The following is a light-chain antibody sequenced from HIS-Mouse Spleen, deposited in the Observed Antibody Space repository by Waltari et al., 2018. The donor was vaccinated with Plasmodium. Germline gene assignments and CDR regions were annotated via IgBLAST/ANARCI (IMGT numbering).Light chain of an antibody. CDR2: GAS. CDR3: QQYNNWPFT. J-gene: IGKJ3*01. CDR1: QSVSSN. Sequence: EIVMTQSPATLSVSPGERATPSCRASQSVSSNLAWYKQKPGQAPRLLIYGASTRATGIPARFSGSGSGTEFTLTISSLQSEDFAVYYCQQYNNWPFTFGPGTKVDIK. V-gene: IGKV3-15*01.